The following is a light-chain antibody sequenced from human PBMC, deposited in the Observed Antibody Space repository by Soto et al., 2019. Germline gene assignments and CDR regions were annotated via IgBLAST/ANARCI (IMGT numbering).Light chain of an antibody. V-gene: IGKV1-33*01. J-gene: IGKJ4*01. CDR2: DAS. CDR3: QQYDNPPT. Sequence: DIQMTQSPSSLSASVGDRVTITCQASQDISNYLNWYQQKPGKAPKLLIYDASNLETGVPSRFSGSGSGTDFTFTISSLQPEYIATYYCQQYDNPPTFGGGTKVEIK. CDR1: QDISNY.